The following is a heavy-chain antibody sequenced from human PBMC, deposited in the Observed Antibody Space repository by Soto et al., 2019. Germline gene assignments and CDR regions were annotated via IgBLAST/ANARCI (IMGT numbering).Heavy chain of an antibody. V-gene: IGHV1-69*13. Sequence: SVNVYGKASGGTFSSYAISWVRQAPVQGLEWMGWIIPIFGTANYAQKFQGRVTITADESTSTAYMELSSLRSEDTAVYYRARDPGGKTPDAFDLWGQGTMITV. CDR3: ARDPGGKTPDAFDL. CDR1: GGTFSSYA. D-gene: IGHD2-15*01. CDR2: IIPIFGTA. J-gene: IGHJ3*01.